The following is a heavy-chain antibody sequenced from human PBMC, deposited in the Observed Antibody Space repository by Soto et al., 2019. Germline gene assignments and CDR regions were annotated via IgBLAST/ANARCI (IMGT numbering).Heavy chain of an antibody. CDR1: GYTFTSYD. CDR2: MNPNSGNT. CDR3: ASHCSGGSCYFSLTRGSGSTHAFDI. J-gene: IGHJ3*02. V-gene: IGHV1-8*01. Sequence: QVQLVQSGAEVKKPGASVKVSCKASGYTFTSYDINWVRQATGQGLEWMGWMNPNSGNTGYAQKFQGRVTMTRNTSISTAYMELSSLRSEDTAVYYCASHCSGGSCYFSLTRGSGSTHAFDIWGQGTMVTVSS. D-gene: IGHD2-15*01.